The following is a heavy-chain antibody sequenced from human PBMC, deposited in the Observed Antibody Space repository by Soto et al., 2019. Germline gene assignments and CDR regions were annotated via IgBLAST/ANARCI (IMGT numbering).Heavy chain of an antibody. J-gene: IGHJ3*02. CDR2: IWYDGSNK. CDR1: GFTFSSYG. D-gene: IGHD4-17*01. Sequence: QVQLVESGGGVVQPGRSLRLSCAASGFTFSSYGMHWVRQAPGKGLEWVAVIWYDGSNKYYEDYVKGRFTISRDNSKNAQYLQMNRLSAEDRAVDYCARDTHYGDYDFAAFDIRGQGTMVTVSS. CDR3: ARDTHYGDYDFAAFDI. V-gene: IGHV3-33*01.